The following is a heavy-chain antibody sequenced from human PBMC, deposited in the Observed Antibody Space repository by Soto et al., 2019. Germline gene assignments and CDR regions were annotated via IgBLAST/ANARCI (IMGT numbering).Heavy chain of an antibody. CDR1: GFTLSAYW. D-gene: IGHD1-7*01. J-gene: IGHJ6*02. CDR2: SSSDGTMS. Sequence: EVKVVESGGGLVEPGGSLRLSCAGSGFTLSAYWMHWVRQVPGKGLEWISRSSSDGTMSEYVDSVKGRFTISRDNAKSTVSLEMSSLRAEDTAVYYCASGDSRIWTYEYPAMDVWGPGTTVIVAS. CDR3: ASGDSRIWTYEYPAMDV. V-gene: IGHV3-74*01.